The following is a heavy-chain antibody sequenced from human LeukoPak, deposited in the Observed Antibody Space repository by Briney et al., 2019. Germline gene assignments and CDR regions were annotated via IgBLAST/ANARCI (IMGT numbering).Heavy chain of an antibody. V-gene: IGHV4-59*08. D-gene: IGHD6-25*01. Sequence: SETLSHMCTVSGGPMRIYYWSWIRPPPGKRLGCIGYIYNRGSTNYNPSLKSRDRVSVDTSKNHFSLKLSSVPAADTAVYYCARSAIDACDIWGQGTMVTVSS. CDR3: ARSAIDACDI. CDR1: GGPMRIYY. CDR2: IYNRGST. J-gene: IGHJ3*02.